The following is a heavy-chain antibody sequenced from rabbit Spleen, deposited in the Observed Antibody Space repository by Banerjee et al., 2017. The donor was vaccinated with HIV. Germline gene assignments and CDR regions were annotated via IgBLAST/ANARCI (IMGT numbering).Heavy chain of an antibody. CDR1: GFSFSSTYW. Sequence: QSLEESGGDLVKPGASLTLTCTASGFSFSSTYWMCWVRQAPGKGLEWIACIYAGSSGFTYFASWAKGRFTISKTSSTTVTLQVTSLTAADTATYFCARDSGTSFSSYGMDLWGPGTLVTVS. V-gene: IGHV1S40*01. D-gene: IGHD8-1*01. CDR3: ARDSGTSFSSYGMDL. J-gene: IGHJ6*01. CDR2: IYAGSSGFT.